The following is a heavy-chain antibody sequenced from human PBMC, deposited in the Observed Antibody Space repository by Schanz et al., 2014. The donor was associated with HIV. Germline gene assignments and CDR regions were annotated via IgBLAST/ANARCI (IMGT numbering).Heavy chain of an antibody. CDR2: MNPGSGNT. V-gene: IGHV1-8*02. J-gene: IGHJ6*02. D-gene: IGHD1-26*01. CDR1: GYNFGNLD. Sequence: QVWLVQSGAEVKKPGASVRVSCKASGYNFGNLDINWVRQATGQGLEWLGWMNPGSGNTGYAWKFQGRVTMTRDTSIRTAYMELSSLRSEDTAVYYCARRGLVRATLYYYYYGMDVWGQGTTVTVSS. CDR3: ARRGLVRATLYYYYYGMDV.